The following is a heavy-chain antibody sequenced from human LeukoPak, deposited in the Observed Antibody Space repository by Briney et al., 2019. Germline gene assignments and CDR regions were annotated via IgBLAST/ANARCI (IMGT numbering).Heavy chain of an antibody. Sequence: PGGSLRLSCTVSGFTVSSNSMSWIRQAPGKGLEWVSFIYSGTTHYSDSVKGRFTISRDNSKNTLYLQMNSLRAEDTAVYYCARRAGAYPRPYDYWGQGTLVTVSS. V-gene: IGHV3-53*01. CDR1: GFTVSSNS. D-gene: IGHD3-16*01. J-gene: IGHJ4*02. CDR3: ARRAGAYPRPYDY. CDR2: IYSGTT.